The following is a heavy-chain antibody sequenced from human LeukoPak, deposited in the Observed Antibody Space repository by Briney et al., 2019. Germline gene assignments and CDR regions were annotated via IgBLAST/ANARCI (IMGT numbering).Heavy chain of an antibody. J-gene: IGHJ6*03. CDR3: ARRRDETATAAGYYHMDV. V-gene: IGHV4-4*09. CDR1: GASISSYY. D-gene: IGHD3-22*01. Sequence: PSETLSLTYTVSGASISSYYGSWFRRPPGKGLEWIAYIFPSGSINFNPPLKSRVSISVDGSKTNSSLDLSSGTAADRAVYYCARRRDETATAAGYYHMDVWGKGTTVTVSS. CDR2: IFPSGSI.